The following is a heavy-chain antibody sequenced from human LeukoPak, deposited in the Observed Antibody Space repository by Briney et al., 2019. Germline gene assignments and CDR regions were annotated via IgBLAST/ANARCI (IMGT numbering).Heavy chain of an antibody. V-gene: IGHV1-2*04. CDR3: ARSPVLRYLYWFDP. Sequence: EASVKVSCKASGYTFTGFYMHWVRQAPGQGLEWMGWINPNSGGTNYAQKFQGWVTMTRDTSISTAYMELSRLRSDDTAVYYCARSPVLRYLYWFDPWGQGTLVTVSS. D-gene: IGHD3-9*01. CDR1: GYTFTGFY. J-gene: IGHJ5*02. CDR2: INPNSGGT.